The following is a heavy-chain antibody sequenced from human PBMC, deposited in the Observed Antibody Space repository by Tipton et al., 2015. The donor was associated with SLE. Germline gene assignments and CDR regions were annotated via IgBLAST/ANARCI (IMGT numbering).Heavy chain of an antibody. V-gene: IGHV4-4*07. D-gene: IGHD3-9*01. J-gene: IGHJ5*02. CDR3: ARDKWGEYTASTGYFWSFDP. Sequence: TLSLTYTVSGGSLNKHICSWIRQTAGKGLGWIGRVSPRGGTNYNPSLKSRVTMSVDTFSNQFSLNLSSLTAAYTAVYFCARDKWGEYTASTGYFWSFDPWGQEIPVTVSS. CDR2: VSPRGGT. CDR1: GGSLNKHI.